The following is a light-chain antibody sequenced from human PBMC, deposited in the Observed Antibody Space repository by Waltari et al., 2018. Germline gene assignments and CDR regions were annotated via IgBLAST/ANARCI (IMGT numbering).Light chain of an antibody. CDR2: KAN. V-gene: IGLV8-61*01. J-gene: IGLJ3*02. CDR1: SGSLSSTSY. CDR3: ALYMGSGIWV. Sequence: HTVLPQEPSLSVSPGGTVTLPCALRSGSLSSTSYTTWYQQTPGQAPRTLVYKANARSAGVPDRFSGSILGNTAALTITGAQADDESDYYCALYMGSGIWVFGGGTRLTVL.